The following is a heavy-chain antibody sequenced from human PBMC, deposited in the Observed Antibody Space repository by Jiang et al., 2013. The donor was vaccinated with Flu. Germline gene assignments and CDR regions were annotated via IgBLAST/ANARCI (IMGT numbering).Heavy chain of an antibody. CDR1: GGTFHSYT. Sequence: GAEVKKPGSSVKVSCKASGGTFHSYTINWVRQAPGQGPEWVGRIIPVIGVTSYAQEFQGRVTITADKSTSTVYMEMSSLRSDDTTVYFCARATCGGDCYSGGLAYFYFDYWGPGTLVTVSS. CDR2: IIPVIGVT. J-gene: IGHJ4*02. V-gene: IGHV1-69*02. D-gene: IGHD2-21*02. CDR3: ARATCGGDCYSGGLAYFYFDY.